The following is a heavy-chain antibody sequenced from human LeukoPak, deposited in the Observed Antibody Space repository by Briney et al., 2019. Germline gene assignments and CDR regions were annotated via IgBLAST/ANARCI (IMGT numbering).Heavy chain of an antibody. Sequence: SETLSLTCAVYGGSFSGYYWSWIRQPPGKGLEWIGEINDSGSTNYSPSLKSRVTISVDTSKNQFSLRLSSATAADTAVYYCARGADCGGDCYWEGYYYYGMGVWGQGTTVTVSS. CDR1: GGSFSGYY. CDR3: ARGADCGGDCYWEGYYYYGMGV. J-gene: IGHJ6*02. V-gene: IGHV4-34*01. CDR2: INDSGST. D-gene: IGHD2-21*02.